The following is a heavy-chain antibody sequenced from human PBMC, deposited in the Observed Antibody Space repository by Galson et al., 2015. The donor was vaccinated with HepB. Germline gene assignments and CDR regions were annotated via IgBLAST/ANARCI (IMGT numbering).Heavy chain of an antibody. CDR3: ARGALVGVVGGSLNNWFDP. V-gene: IGHV1-18*01. D-gene: IGHD2-15*01. Sequence: SVKVSCKASGYTFSTYSITWVRQAPGQGLEWMGWMSPDNRGTNYARKFQDRVTMTTDTFTSTAYMELRSLRSDDTAVYYCARGALVGVVGGSLNNWFDPWGQGTLVTVSS. CDR2: MSPDNRGT. CDR1: GYTFSTYS. J-gene: IGHJ5*02.